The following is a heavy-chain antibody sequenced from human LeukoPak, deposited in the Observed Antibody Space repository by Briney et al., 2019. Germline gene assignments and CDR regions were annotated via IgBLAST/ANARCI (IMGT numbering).Heavy chain of an antibody. D-gene: IGHD3-22*01. V-gene: IGHV4-30-4*08. CDR3: ARDGGSDSSGYHY. J-gene: IGHJ4*02. CDR1: GGSISSGDYY. Sequence: SETLSLTCTVSGGSISSGDYYWSWIRQPPGKGLEWIGYIYYSGSTYYNPSLKSRVTISVDTSKNQFSLKLSSVTAADTAVYYYARDGGSDSSGYHYWGQGTLVTVSS. CDR2: IYYSGST.